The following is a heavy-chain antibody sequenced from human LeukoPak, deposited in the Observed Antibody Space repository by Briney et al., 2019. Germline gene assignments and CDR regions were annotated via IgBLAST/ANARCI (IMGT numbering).Heavy chain of an antibody. CDR3: AGDQEGYYGMDL. Sequence: SETLSLTCTVSGDSMNNYYWTWIRQSPGEALEWIGHIYFSGSSNYNPSLKSRITISLDTSKNRFSLTLRSVTAADTAVYYCAGDQEGYYGMDLWGQGTTVTVPS. J-gene: IGHJ6*02. CDR1: GDSMNNYY. CDR2: IYFSGSS. V-gene: IGHV4-59*01.